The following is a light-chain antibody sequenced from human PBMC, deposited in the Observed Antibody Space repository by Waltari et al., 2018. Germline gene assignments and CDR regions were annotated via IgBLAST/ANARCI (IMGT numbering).Light chain of an antibody. J-gene: IGLJ2*01. CDR2: EVT. CDR1: SSDVGGYNY. V-gene: IGLV2-14*01. CDR3: SSYTSSSTFSVV. Sequence: QSALTQPASVSGSPGQSLTISCTGTSSDVGGYNYVPWYQQHPGKAPKLIIYEVTKRPSGVSNRFSGSKSGNTASLTISGLQAEDEADYSCSSYTSSSTFSVVFGGGTKLTVL.